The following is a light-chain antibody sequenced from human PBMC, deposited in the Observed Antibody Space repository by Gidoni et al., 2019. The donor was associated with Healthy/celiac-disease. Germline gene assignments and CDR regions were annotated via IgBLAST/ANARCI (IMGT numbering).Light chain of an antibody. CDR1: QSVSSN. CDR3: QFFWT. Sequence: EIVMTQSPATLSVSPGERATLSCRASQSVSSNLAWYQQKPGQAPRLLIYGASTRATGIPARFSGSGSGTEFTLTISSLQSEDFAVYYCQFFWTFGQGTKVEIK. CDR2: GAS. J-gene: IGKJ1*01. V-gene: IGKV3-15*01.